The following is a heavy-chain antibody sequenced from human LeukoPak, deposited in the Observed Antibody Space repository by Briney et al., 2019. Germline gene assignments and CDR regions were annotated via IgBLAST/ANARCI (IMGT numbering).Heavy chain of an antibody. J-gene: IGHJ4*02. CDR3: ASDQRYAFDY. CDR1: GXXFXXXW. D-gene: IGHD3-9*01. Sequence: SGGSLRLSCTAXGXXFXXXWXXXXXXAPGXXLXXVXNKNQXGGERXYVDSVKGRVAISRDDAKNTLYLHMNSLRDDDTAVYYCASDQRYAFDYWGQGILVTVSS. CDR2: KNQXGGER. V-gene: IGHV3-7*01.